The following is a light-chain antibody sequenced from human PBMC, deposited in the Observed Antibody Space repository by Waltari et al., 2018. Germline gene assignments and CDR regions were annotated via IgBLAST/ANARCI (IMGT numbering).Light chain of an antibody. J-gene: IGLJ2*01. CDR2: DDN. Sequence: SIILTQPPSLSVAPGQTARIACGGNNIETYSVNWYNQKPAQAPILVIYDDNHRSSGTPERVSGSTSGNTATLTIRRVDPGDEAAYYCQVWDNFIDHPVFGGGTKLTVL. CDR1: NIETYS. CDR3: QVWDNFIDHPV. V-gene: IGLV3-21*02.